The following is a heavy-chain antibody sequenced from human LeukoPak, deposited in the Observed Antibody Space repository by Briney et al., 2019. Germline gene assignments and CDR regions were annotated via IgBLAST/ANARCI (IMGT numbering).Heavy chain of an antibody. CDR1: DFTVGSNY. CDR3: ARDGDDTTNW. J-gene: IGHJ4*02. V-gene: IGHV3-53*01. CDR2: IYSGGET. D-gene: IGHD2-8*01. Sequence: GGSLRLSCAASDFTVGSNYMTWVRQAPGKGLEWVSVIYSGGETFYADSVKGRFTISRDDSKNTLYLQMNSLRAEDTAIYYCARDGDDTTNWWGQGTLVTVSS.